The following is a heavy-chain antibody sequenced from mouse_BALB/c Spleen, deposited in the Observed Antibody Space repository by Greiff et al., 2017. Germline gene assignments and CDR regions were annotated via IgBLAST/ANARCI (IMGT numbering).Heavy chain of an antibody. V-gene: IGHV14-3*02. J-gene: IGHJ2*01. Sequence: EVQLQESGAELVKPGASVKLSCTASGFNIKDTYMHWVKQRPEQGLEWIGRIDPANGNTKYDPKFQGKATITADTSSNTAYLQLSSLTSEDTAVYYCVRVGYSDDWGQGTTLTVSS. CDR2: IDPANGNT. CDR1: GFNIKDTY. CDR3: VRVGYSDD.